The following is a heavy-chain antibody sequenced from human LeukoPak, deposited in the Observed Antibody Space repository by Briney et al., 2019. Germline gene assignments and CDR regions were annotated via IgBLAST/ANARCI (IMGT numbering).Heavy chain of an antibody. D-gene: IGHD2/OR15-2a*01. Sequence: SETLSLTCVVSGASVSSSHWNWIRQLPGKGLEWIGCLSYTGKTDYNPSLTSRVTISLDTSKNQVSPKLRSVTAADTAVYYCSEGYFEPFDHWGQGTLVTVSS. CDR1: GASVSSSH. V-gene: IGHV4-59*02. CDR3: SEGYFEPFDH. CDR2: LSYTGKT. J-gene: IGHJ4*02.